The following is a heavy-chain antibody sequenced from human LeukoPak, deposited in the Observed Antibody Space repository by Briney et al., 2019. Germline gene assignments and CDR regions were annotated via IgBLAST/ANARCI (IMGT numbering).Heavy chain of an antibody. CDR1: GFTFSSYD. J-gene: IGHJ4*02. CDR3: ARSLTMVRGYDY. Sequence: GGSLRLSCAASGFTFSSYDMHWGRQAPGKGLEWGTFIQYDGTMKYYTDSVRGRFTISRDNSENTVYLQMNNLTSGDTAVYYCARSLTMVRGYDYWGQGTLVTVSS. D-gene: IGHD3-10*01. CDR2: IQYDGTMK. V-gene: IGHV3-30*02.